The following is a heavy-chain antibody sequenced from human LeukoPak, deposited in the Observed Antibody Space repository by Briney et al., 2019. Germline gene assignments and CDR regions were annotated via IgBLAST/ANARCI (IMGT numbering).Heavy chain of an antibody. V-gene: IGHV3-23*01. D-gene: IGHD3-10*01. CDR3: ARADLGSYGMDV. J-gene: IGHJ6*02. CDR2: ISGSGGGT. CDR1: GFTFSSSA. Sequence: GGSLRLSCAASGFTFSSSAMSWVRQAPGKGLEWVSGISGSGGGTYYGDSVRGRFTISRDNSKNMLYLQMNSLRSEDTAVYYCARADLGSYGMDVWGQGTTVTVSS.